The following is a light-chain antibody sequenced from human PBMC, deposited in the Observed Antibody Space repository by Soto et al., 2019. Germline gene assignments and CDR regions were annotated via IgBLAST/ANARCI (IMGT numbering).Light chain of an antibody. CDR3: QQYETFSGT. J-gene: IGKJ1*01. CDR1: QSVSSW. CDR2: DAS. Sequence: DIQMTQSPSTLSASVGDTVTVTCRASQSVSSWLAWYQQKPGEAHKLLIYDASALPRGVQSRFSGSGSGTKFTLTIASLQPDDFATYYCQQYETFSGTFGPGTKVDIK. V-gene: IGKV1-5*01.